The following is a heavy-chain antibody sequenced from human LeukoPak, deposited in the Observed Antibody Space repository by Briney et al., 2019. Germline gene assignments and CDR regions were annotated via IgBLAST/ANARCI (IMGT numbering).Heavy chain of an antibody. CDR1: GFTFSSYW. CDR2: IKEEGSEK. J-gene: IGHJ5*02. D-gene: IGHD2-2*01. Sequence: GGSLRLSCAVSGFTFSSYWMSWVRQAPGKGLEWVASIKEEGSEKHYVDSVKGRFTISRDNAKNSLYLQMNSPRAEDTAVYYCARGHYQLSWGQGILVTVSS. V-gene: IGHV3-7*01. CDR3: ARGHYQLS.